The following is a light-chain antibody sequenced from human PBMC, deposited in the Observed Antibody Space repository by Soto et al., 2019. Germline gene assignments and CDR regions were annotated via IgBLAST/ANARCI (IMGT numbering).Light chain of an antibody. CDR3: QHYAMSPPFT. Sequence: EIVLTQSPGTLSLSPGERATLSCRASQSVSGSHLAWYQQKPGQAPRLLIYGASSRATGIPDRFSGSGSGTDFTLTISRLEPEDFAVYYCQHYAMSPPFTFGPGTKVDIK. CDR1: QSVSGSH. V-gene: IGKV3-20*01. CDR2: GAS. J-gene: IGKJ3*01.